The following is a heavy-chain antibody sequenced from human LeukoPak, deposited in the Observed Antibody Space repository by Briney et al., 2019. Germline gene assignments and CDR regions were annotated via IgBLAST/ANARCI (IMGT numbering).Heavy chain of an antibody. D-gene: IGHD5-18*01. CDR1: GYTFTNYG. J-gene: IGHJ4*02. CDR3: AGSSGYTYGFYY. V-gene: IGHV1-18*01. CDR2: ISAYNGNT. Sequence: ASVKVSCKASGYTFTNYGISWVRQAPGQGLEWMGWISAYNGNTNYAQKLQGRVTMTRDTSTSTVYMELSSLRSEDTAMYYCAGSSGYTYGFYYWGQGTLVTVSS.